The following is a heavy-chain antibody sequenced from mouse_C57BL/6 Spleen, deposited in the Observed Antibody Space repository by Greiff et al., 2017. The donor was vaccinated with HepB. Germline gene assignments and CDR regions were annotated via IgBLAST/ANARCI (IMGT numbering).Heavy chain of an antibody. CDR3: TGLYYGSPWFAY. J-gene: IGHJ3*01. CDR2: IDPETGGT. CDR1: GYTFTDYE. D-gene: IGHD1-1*01. Sequence: VQLQQSGAELVRPGASVTLSCKASGYTFTDYEMHWVKQTPVHGLAWIGAIDPETGGTAYNQKFKGKAILTADKSSSTAYMELRSLTSEDSAVYYCTGLYYGSPWFAYWGQGTLVTVSA. V-gene: IGHV1-15*01.